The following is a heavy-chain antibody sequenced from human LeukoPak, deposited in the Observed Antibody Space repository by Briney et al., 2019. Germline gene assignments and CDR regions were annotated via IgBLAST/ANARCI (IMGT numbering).Heavy chain of an antibody. CDR2: ISGSSSYI. V-gene: IGHV3-21*01. CDR1: GFTFSSYS. Sequence: GGSLRLSCAASGFTFSSYSMNWVRQAPGKGLEWVSSISGSSSYIYYADSVKGRFTISRDNAKNSLYLQMNSLRAEDTAVYYCASFDPIAVADIDYWGQGTLVTVSS. D-gene: IGHD6-19*01. J-gene: IGHJ4*02. CDR3: ASFDPIAVADIDY.